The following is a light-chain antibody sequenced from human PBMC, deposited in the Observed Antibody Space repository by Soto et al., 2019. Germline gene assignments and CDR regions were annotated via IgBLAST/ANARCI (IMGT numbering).Light chain of an antibody. CDR1: SSNIGAGYV. J-gene: IGLJ1*01. CDR2: SDD. CDR3: QSYDNNRDYV. V-gene: IGLV1-40*01. Sequence: QSALTQQPSVSGAPGQRVTISCTGSSSNIGAGYVVHWYQQLPGAAPKLLIFSDDNRPSGVPDRFSGSNSGTSASLTITGLQPEDEADYYCQSYDNNRDYVFGSGTKLTVL.